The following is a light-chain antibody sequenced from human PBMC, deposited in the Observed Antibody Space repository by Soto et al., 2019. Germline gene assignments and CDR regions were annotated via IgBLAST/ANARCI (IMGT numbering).Light chain of an antibody. CDR3: SSYTSTTPVV. CDR1: SSDVGGYNY. J-gene: IGLJ2*01. V-gene: IGLV2-14*01. Sequence: QLVLTQPASVSGSPGQSITISCTGTSSDVGGYNYVCWYQQYPGKAPKLMIYEVSNRPSGVSNRFSGSKSGNTASLTISGLQAEDEADYFCSSYTSTTPVVFGGGTKLTVL. CDR2: EVS.